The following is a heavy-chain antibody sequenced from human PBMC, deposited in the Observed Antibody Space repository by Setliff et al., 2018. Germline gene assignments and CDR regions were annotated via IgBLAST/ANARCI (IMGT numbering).Heavy chain of an antibody. D-gene: IGHD1-26*01. CDR1: GFTFSHYP. J-gene: IGHJ6*03. V-gene: IGHV3-30*04. CDR2: ILYDGSNE. CDR3: TRDLKRRPRLYLGYYYYYMDV. Sequence: GGSLRLSCEASGFTFSHYPMHWVRQAPGKGLEWVAVILYDGSNEYYADSVKGRFTISRDNAKNSLYLQMNSLKTEDTAVYYCTRDLKRRPRLYLGYYYYYMDVWGKGTTVTVSS.